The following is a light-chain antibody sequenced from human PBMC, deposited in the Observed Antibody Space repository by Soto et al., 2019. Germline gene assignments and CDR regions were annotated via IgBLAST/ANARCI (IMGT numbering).Light chain of an antibody. CDR2: GAS. CDR1: QSVNNH. Sequence: EVVMTQSPPTLSVSLGERVTLSYRASQSVNNHVAWYQQKPGEAPRFLIFGASIRGTGIPARFSGSGSGTEFSLTISSLQSDDSAVYYCQQYNYGATFGGGTKVEI. V-gene: IGKV3-15*01. J-gene: IGKJ4*01. CDR3: QQYNYGAT.